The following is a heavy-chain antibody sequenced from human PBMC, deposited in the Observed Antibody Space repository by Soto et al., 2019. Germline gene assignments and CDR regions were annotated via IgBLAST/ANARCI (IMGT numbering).Heavy chain of an antibody. V-gene: IGHV1-18*01. D-gene: IGHD3-10*01. Sequence: QVQLVQSGAEVKKPGASVKVSCKASGYTFTSYGISWVRQAPGQGLEGMGWISTYNGNTKYAQKLQGRVTMTTDTSPSPAYMELRSLRSDDTAVFYYAREMVRGVGSDYWGQGTLVTVSS. J-gene: IGHJ4*02. CDR3: AREMVRGVGSDY. CDR1: GYTFTSYG. CDR2: ISTYNGNT.